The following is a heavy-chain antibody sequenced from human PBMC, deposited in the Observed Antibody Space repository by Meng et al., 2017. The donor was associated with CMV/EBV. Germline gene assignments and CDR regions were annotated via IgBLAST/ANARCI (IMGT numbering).Heavy chain of an antibody. Sequence: SYGMHWVRQAPGKGLEWVAVIWYDGSNKYYADSVKGRFTSSRDNSKNTLYLQMNSLRAEDTAVYYCAKDLGRRNFWSGYYSDEYFQHWGQGTLVTVSS. CDR2: IWYDGSNK. D-gene: IGHD3-3*01. J-gene: IGHJ1*01. CDR1: SYG. CDR3: AKDLGRRNFWSGYYSDEYFQH. V-gene: IGHV3-33*06.